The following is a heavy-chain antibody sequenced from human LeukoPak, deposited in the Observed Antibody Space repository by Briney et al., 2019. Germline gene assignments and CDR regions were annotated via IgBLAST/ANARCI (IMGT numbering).Heavy chain of an antibody. V-gene: IGHV1-8*01. J-gene: IGHJ5*02. CDR2: MNPNSGNT. D-gene: IGHD3-3*01. CDR1: GYTFTSYD. CDR3: ARARRYRTIFGVVTKPYNWFDP. Sequence: ASVKVSCKASGYTFTSYDINWVRQATGQGLEWMGWMNPNSGNTGYAQKFQGRVTMTRNTSISTAYMELSSLRSEDTAVYYCARARRYRTIFGVVTKPYNWFDPWGQGTLVTVSS.